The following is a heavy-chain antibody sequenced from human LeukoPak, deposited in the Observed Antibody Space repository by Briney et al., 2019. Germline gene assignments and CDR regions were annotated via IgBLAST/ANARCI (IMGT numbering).Heavy chain of an antibody. J-gene: IGHJ5*02. D-gene: IGHD1-7*01. Sequence: SETLSLTCTVSGGSISSYYWSWIRQPPGKGLEWIGYIYYSGSTNYNPSLKSRVTISVDTSKNQFSLKLSSVTAVDTAVYYCARGTSKSWFDPWGQGTLVTVSS. V-gene: IGHV4-59*01. CDR1: GGSISSYY. CDR2: IYYSGST. CDR3: ARGTSKSWFDP.